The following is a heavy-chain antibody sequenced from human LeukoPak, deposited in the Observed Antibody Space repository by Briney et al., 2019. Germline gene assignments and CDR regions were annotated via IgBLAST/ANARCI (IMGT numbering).Heavy chain of an antibody. D-gene: IGHD5-12*01. CDR1: GYTFTGYY. CDR2: ITPNSGGT. V-gene: IGHV1-2*06. Sequence: ASVKVSCKASGYTFTGYYMHWVRQAPGKGLEWDGRITPNSGGTNYAQKFQGRVTMTRDTSISTAYMELSRLRSDDTAVYYCARSVSGYDFFDYWGQGTLVTVSS. CDR3: ARSVSGYDFFDY. J-gene: IGHJ4*02.